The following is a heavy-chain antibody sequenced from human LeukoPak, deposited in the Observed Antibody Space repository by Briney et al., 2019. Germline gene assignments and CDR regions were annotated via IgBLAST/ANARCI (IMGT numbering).Heavy chain of an antibody. D-gene: IGHD3-22*01. J-gene: IGHJ4*02. CDR1: GFTFSSYS. CDR2: ISSSSSYI. Sequence: GGSLRLSCAASGFTFSSYSMNWVRQAPGKGLEWVSSISSSSSYIYYADSVKGRSTISRDNAKNSLYLQMNSLRAEDTAVYYCARVDSSGYYFDYWGQGTLVTVSS. V-gene: IGHV3-21*01. CDR3: ARVDSSGYYFDY.